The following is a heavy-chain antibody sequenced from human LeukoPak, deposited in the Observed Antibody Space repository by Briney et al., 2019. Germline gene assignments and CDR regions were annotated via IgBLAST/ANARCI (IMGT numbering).Heavy chain of an antibody. J-gene: IGHJ4*02. Sequence: ASVKVSCKASGGTFSSYAISWVRQAPGQGLEWMGRIIPILGIANYAQMFQGRVTITADKSTSTAYMELSSLRSEDTAVYYCARASQGFGDFDYWGQGTLVTVSS. V-gene: IGHV1-69*04. CDR3: ARASQGFGDFDY. CDR2: IIPILGIA. D-gene: IGHD3-10*01. CDR1: GGTFSSYA.